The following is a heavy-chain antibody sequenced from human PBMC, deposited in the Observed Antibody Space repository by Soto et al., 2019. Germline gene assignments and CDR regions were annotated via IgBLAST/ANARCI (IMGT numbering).Heavy chain of an antibody. J-gene: IGHJ4*02. CDR1: GFTFSNHG. D-gene: IGHD1-26*01. CDR2: IYDDGRNE. Sequence: QVQLVESGGGVVQPGRSLRLSCAASGFTFSNHGMHWVRQAPGKGLEWVARIYDDGRNEYYADSVKGRFTISRDSSKNTLYLQRNSLRAEDTAVCYCARGRGSWSFYQLDSWGPGTLVTVSS. V-gene: IGHV3-33*01. CDR3: ARGRGSWSFYQLDS.